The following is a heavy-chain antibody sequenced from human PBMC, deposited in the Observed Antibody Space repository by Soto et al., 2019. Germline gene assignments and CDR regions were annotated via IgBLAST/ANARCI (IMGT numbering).Heavy chain of an antibody. CDR2: IKEDGSAR. CDR1: GFTVSGHW. D-gene: IGHD2-15*01. V-gene: IGHV3-7*05. CDR3: ARDSGFCRNFDCKCEAYYI. Sequence: EGQLVESGGGLVHPGGSLRLSCAASGFTVSGHWMSWVRQITGKMLEWVANIKEDGSARYYVDSVKGRFTISRDNAKNSLSLQMNSLRSEDPDVYFCARDSGFCRNFDCKCEAYYIWGRGTMVIVS. J-gene: IGHJ3*02.